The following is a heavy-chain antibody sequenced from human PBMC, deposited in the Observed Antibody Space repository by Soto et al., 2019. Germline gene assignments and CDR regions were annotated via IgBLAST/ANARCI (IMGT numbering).Heavy chain of an antibody. CDR3: ARASGYGSPSSVNHHLDC. D-gene: IGHD3-10*01. CDR1: GFTLRSYW. V-gene: IGHV3-7*01. J-gene: IGHJ4*01. CDR2: IKTDASEK. Sequence: PGGSLRLSCAASGFTLRSYWMSWVRQAPGKXLEWLATIKTDASEKKYGDSVKGRFTVSRDNAKNSLYLQMDSLRAEDTAVYYSARASGYGSPSSVNHHLDCWGRGTLVTVSS.